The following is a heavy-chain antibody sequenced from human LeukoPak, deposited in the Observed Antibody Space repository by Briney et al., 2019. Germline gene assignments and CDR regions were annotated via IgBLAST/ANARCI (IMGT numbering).Heavy chain of an antibody. CDR2: ISAYNGNT. J-gene: IGHJ1*01. CDR1: GYTFTSYG. CDR3: ARDKAVTTELTQYFHH. V-gene: IGHV1-18*01. Sequence: ASVKVSCRASGYTFTSYGISWVRQAPGQGLEWVGWISAYNGNTNYAQKLQGRVTMTTDTSTSTAYMELRSLRSDDTAVYYCARDKAVTTELTQYFHHWGQGTLVTVSS. D-gene: IGHD4-11*01.